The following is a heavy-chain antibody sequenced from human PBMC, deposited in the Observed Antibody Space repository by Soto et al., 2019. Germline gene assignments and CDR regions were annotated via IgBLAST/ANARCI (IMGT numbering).Heavy chain of an antibody. CDR3: VRAHPTRYDDYAYYFDS. J-gene: IGHJ4*02. CDR1: GFTFTSHR. Sequence: GGSLRLSCAASGFTFTSHRMSWVRQAPGKGLEWVSYISSSSADIYYADSVMGRFTISRDNAKNSVYLQMNSLRADDTAVYYCVRAHPTRYDDYAYYFDSWGPGALVTVSS. CDR2: ISSSSADI. D-gene: IGHD4-17*01. V-gene: IGHV3-21*01.